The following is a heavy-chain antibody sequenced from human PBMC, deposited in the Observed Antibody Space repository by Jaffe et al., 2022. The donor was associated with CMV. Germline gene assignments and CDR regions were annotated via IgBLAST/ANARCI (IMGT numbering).Heavy chain of an antibody. CDR3: ANPSTPAGGSGSYSNYYYYYGMDV. V-gene: IGHV3-23*01. D-gene: IGHD3-10*01. CDR1: GFTFSSYA. Sequence: EVQLLESGGGLVQPGGSLRLSCAASGFTFSSYAMSWVRQAPGKGLEWVSAISGSGGSTYYADSVKGRFTISRDNSKNTLYLQMNSLRAEDTAVYYCANPSTPAGGSGSYSNYYYYYGMDVWGQGTTVTVSS. J-gene: IGHJ6*02. CDR2: ISGSGGST.